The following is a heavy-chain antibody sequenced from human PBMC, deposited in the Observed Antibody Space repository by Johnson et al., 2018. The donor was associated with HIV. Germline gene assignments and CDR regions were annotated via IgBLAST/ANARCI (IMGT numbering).Heavy chain of an antibody. Sequence: QVQLVESGGGVVQPGGSLRLSCAASGFTFSSYGMHWVRQAPGKGLEWVAFIRYDGSNKHYADSVKGRFTISRDNSKNTLYLQMNNLRAEDTAVYYCAKDWDRWLQPPGDAFDIRGQGTMVTVSS. CDR3: AKDWDRWLQPPGDAFDI. CDR2: IRYDGSNK. CDR1: GFTFSSYG. J-gene: IGHJ3*02. D-gene: IGHD5-24*01. V-gene: IGHV3-30*02.